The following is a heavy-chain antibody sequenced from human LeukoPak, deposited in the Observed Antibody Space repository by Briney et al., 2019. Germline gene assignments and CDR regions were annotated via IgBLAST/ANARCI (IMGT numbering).Heavy chain of an antibody. V-gene: IGHV4-39*01. CDR3: ARLWAGPLAFDI. D-gene: IGHD1-26*01. CDR2: IYYSGST. Sequence: SCKASGGSFSSSSYYWGWIRQPPGKGLEWIGSIYYSGSTYYNPSLKSRVTISVDTSKNQFSLKLSSVTAADTAVYYCARLWAGPLAFDIWGQGTMVTVSS. J-gene: IGHJ3*02. CDR1: GGSFSSSSYY.